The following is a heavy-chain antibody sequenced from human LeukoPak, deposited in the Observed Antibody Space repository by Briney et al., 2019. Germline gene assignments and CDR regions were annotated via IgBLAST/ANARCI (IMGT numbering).Heavy chain of an antibody. V-gene: IGHV1-24*01. D-gene: IGHD5-18*01. CDR3: ATVSIQLWAGDAFDI. Sequence: GASVKVSCKASGYTFTYRYLHWVRQAPGKGLEWMGGFDPEDGETIYAQKFQGRVTMTEDTSTDTAYMELSSLRSEDTAVYYCATVSIQLWAGDAFDIWGQGTMVTVSS. CDR1: GYTFTYRY. CDR2: FDPEDGET. J-gene: IGHJ3*02.